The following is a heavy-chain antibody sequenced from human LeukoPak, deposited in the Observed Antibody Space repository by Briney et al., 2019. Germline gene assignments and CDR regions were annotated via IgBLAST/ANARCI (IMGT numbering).Heavy chain of an antibody. CDR2: INPNSGGT. V-gene: IGHV1-2*02. CDR1: GYTFTGYY. J-gene: IGHJ4*02. Sequence: ASVKVSCKASGYTFTGYYMHRVRQAPGQGLEWMGWINPNSGGTNYAQKFQGRVTMTRDTSISTAYMELSRLRSDDTAVYYCARPSCSGGSCYSVFDYWGQGTLVTVSS. CDR3: ARPSCSGGSCYSVFDY. D-gene: IGHD2-15*01.